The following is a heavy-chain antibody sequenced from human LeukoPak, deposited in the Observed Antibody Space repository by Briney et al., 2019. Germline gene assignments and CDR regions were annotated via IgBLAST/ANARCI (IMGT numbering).Heavy chain of an antibody. CDR3: ARDRRDTIFGVVIGANFDY. V-gene: IGHV3-33*01. CDR2: IWYDGSNK. Sequence: GGSLRLSCAASGFTFSSYGMHWVRQAPGKGLEWVAVIWYDGSNKYYADSVKGRFTISRDNSKNTLYLQMNSLRAEDTAVYYCARDRRDTIFGVVIGANFDYWGQGTLVTVSS. D-gene: IGHD3-3*01. J-gene: IGHJ4*02. CDR1: GFTFSSYG.